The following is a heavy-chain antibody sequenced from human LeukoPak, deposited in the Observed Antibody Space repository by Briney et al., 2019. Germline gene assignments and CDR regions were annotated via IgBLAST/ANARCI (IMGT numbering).Heavy chain of an antibody. D-gene: IGHD2-15*01. CDR3: ARCHRGGSCR. CDR1: GFTFTSYY. V-gene: IGHV1-46*01. J-gene: IGHJ4*02. CDR2: INPSGGST. Sequence: GGSLRLSCAASGFTFTSYYMHWVRQAPGQGLEWMGIINPSGGSTSYAQKLQGRVTMTRDTSTSTVYMELSSLRSEDTAVYYCARCHRGGSCRWGQGTLVTVSS.